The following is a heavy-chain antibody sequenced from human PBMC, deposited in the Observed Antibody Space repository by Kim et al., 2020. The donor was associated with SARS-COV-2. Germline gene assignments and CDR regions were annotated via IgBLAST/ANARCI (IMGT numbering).Heavy chain of an antibody. D-gene: IGHD6-19*01. CDR2: IYSGGST. V-gene: IGHV3-53*04. J-gene: IGHJ4*01. CDR1: GFTVSSNY. CDR3: AIEGYTSGCYDDY. Sequence: GGSLRLSCAASGFTVSSNYMTWVRQAPGKGLEWVSVIYSGGSTYYSDSVMRRFTISRHNSTNTLYLQMNSLRAAATAVYYCAIEGYTSGCYDDYWGHGTL.